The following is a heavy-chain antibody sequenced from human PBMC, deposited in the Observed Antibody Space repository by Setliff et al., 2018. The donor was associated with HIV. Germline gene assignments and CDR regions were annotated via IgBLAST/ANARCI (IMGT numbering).Heavy chain of an antibody. V-gene: IGHV4-59*01. J-gene: IGHJ4*02. CDR2: IYFTGST. D-gene: IGHD6-19*01. CDR1: SGSISPYY. CDR3: ARLFRWLQFPDRFDS. Sequence: PSETLSLTCAVSSGSISPYYWSWIRQPPGRGLEWIGYIYFTGSTNYNPSLKSRVTISVDTSKNQFSLKLSSVTAADTAVYYCARLFRWLQFPDRFDSWGQGALVTVSS.